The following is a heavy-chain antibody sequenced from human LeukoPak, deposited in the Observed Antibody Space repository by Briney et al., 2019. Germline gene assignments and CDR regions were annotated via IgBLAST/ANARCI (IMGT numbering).Heavy chain of an antibody. V-gene: IGHV1-2*02. Sequence: ASVKVSCKASGYTFTGYYMHWVRQAPGQGLEWMGWINPNSGGTNYAQKFQGRVTMTRDTSISTAYMELSRLRSDDTAVYYCARRSGVYDAFDIWGQGTMVTVSS. D-gene: IGHD3-3*01. J-gene: IGHJ3*02. CDR1: GYTFTGYY. CDR3: ARRSGVYDAFDI. CDR2: INPNSGGT.